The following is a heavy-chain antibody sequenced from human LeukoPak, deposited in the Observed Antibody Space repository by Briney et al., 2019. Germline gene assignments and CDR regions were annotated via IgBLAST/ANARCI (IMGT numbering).Heavy chain of an antibody. J-gene: IGHJ5*02. D-gene: IGHD6-6*01. Sequence: GGSLRLSCAASGFTFNNYWMSWARQAPGKGLEWVANIKEDGSEKYYVDSVKGRFTVSRDNVKNSLFLQMDSLRAEDTAVYYCGRLPRSSSSSWGQGTLVTVSS. CDR1: GFTFNNYW. CDR3: GRLPRSSSSS. V-gene: IGHV3-7*01. CDR2: IKEDGSEK.